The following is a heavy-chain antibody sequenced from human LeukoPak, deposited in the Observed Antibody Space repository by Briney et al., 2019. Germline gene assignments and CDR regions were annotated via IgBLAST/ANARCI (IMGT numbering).Heavy chain of an antibody. CDR1: GGSISSYY. V-gene: IGHV4-59*08. D-gene: IGHD4-17*01. CDR2: IYYSGST. CDR3: ARVQRDGDYADY. Sequence: SETLSLTCTVSGGSISSYYWSWIRQPPGKGLEWIGYIYYSGSTYYNPSLKSRVTISLDTSKNQFSLKLSSVTAADTAVYYCARVQRDGDYADYWGQGTLVTVSS. J-gene: IGHJ4*02.